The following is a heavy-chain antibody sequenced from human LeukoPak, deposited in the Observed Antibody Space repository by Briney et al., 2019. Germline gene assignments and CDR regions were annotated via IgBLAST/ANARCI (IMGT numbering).Heavy chain of an antibody. D-gene: IGHD2-15*01. CDR3: ARHSSVVRGWFDP. V-gene: IGHV4-4*09. CDR1: GGSISSYY. Sequence: SETLSLTCTVSGGSISSYYWSWIRQPPGKGLEWVGYIYASGSTNYNASLKSRVTISVDTSKNQFSLKVISVTAADTAVYSCARHSSVVRGWFDPWGQGTLVVVSS. CDR2: IYASGST. J-gene: IGHJ5*02.